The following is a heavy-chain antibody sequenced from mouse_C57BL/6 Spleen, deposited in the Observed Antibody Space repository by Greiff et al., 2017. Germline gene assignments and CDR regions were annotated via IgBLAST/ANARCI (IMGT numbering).Heavy chain of an antibody. CDR3: ARGIYYDSPFDY. CDR1: GFTFSSYT. D-gene: IGHD2-4*01. J-gene: IGHJ2*01. CDR2: ISGGGGNT. Sequence: EVQWVESGGGLVKPGGSLKLSCAAYGFTFSSYTMSWVRQTPEKRLEWVATISGGGGNTYYPDSVKGRFTISRDNAKNTLYLQMSSLRSEDTALYYGARGIYYDSPFDYWGQGTTLTVSS. V-gene: IGHV5-9*01.